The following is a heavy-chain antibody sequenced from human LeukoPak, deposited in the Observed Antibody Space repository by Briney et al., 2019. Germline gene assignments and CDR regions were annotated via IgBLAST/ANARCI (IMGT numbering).Heavy chain of an antibody. CDR2: ISGSGDNT. Sequence: GGSLRLSCAASGFIFSSYAMSWVRQAPGKGLEWVSGISGSGDNTYYADSVKGRFTISRDNSKNTLYLQMNSLRAEDTALYYCAKRIVGVLQAFDIWGQGTMVTVSS. CDR1: GFIFSSYA. CDR3: AKRIVGVLQAFDI. J-gene: IGHJ3*02. V-gene: IGHV3-23*01. D-gene: IGHD1-26*01.